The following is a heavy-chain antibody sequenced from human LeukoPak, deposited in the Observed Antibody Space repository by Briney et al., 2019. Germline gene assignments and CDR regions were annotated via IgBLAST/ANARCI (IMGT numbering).Heavy chain of an antibody. D-gene: IGHD3-22*01. CDR3: AKDSAYYYDSSGYYYD. Sequence: PGGSLRLSCAASGFTFSRHGMNWVRQAPGKGLEWVTAISGSGGSTYYADSVKGRFTISRDNSKNTLYLQMNSLRAEDTAMYYCAKDSAYYYDSSGYYYDWGQGTLVTVSS. CDR2: ISGSGGST. J-gene: IGHJ4*02. CDR1: GFTFSRHG. V-gene: IGHV3-23*01.